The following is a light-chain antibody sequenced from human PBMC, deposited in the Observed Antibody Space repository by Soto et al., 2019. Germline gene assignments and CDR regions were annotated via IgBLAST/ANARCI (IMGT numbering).Light chain of an antibody. CDR2: GAS. V-gene: IGKV3-11*01. CDR3: QQRYNWPPLT. CDR1: ETVTSNY. J-gene: IGKJ4*01. Sequence: ELVLTQSPDILSLSPGERATLSCRASETVTSNYLAWYRQKPGQAPRLLIYGASNRATGIPARFSGSGSGTDFTLTISSLEAEDFAVYYCQQRYNWPPLTFGGGTKVDIK.